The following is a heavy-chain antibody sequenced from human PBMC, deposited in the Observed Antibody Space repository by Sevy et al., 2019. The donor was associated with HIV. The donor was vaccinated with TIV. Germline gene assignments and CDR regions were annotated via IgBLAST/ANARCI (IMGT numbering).Heavy chain of an antibody. Sequence: GGSLRLSCAASGFPFTTYAVHWVRQAPGKGLEWVAVISFNGGNKFYADSVRGRFTISRDNSENTMYLQMNSLRVEDTAMYYCAGDVSGGERLGQLSAYFDYWGQGTLVTVSS. CDR1: GFPFTTYA. CDR2: ISFNGGNK. V-gene: IGHV3-30-3*01. D-gene: IGHD3-16*02. CDR3: AGDVSGGERLGQLSAYFDY. J-gene: IGHJ4*02.